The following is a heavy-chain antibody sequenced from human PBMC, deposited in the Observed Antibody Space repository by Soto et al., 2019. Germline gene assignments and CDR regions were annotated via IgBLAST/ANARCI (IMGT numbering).Heavy chain of an antibody. V-gene: IGHV4-34*01. CDR3: AIAPIEYSSSDYFDY. J-gene: IGHJ4*02. Sequence: SETLSLTCAVYGGSFSGYYWSWIRQPPGKGLEWIGEINHSGSTNYNPSLKSRVTISVDTSKNQFSLKLSSVTAADTAVYHCAIAPIEYSSSDYFDYWGQGTLVTVSS. D-gene: IGHD6-6*01. CDR1: GGSFSGYY. CDR2: INHSGST.